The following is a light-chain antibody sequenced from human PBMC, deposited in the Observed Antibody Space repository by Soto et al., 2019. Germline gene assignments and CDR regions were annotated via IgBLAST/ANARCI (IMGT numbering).Light chain of an antibody. J-gene: IGLJ2*01. V-gene: IGLV2-23*02. CDR1: SSDVGSYNH. Sequence: QSALTQPASVSGSPGQSITISCTGTSSDVGSYNHVSWYQQHPGKAPKLMIYEDTKRPSGVSNRFSGSKSGNTASLTISGLQAEDEADYYCCSYAGSSTFVVFGGGTKLTVL. CDR3: CSYAGSSTFVV. CDR2: EDT.